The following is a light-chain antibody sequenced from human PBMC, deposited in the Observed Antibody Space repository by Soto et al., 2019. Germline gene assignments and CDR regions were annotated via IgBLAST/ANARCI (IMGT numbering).Light chain of an antibody. CDR2: RNN. J-gene: IGLJ3*02. Sequence: QSVLTQPPSASGTPGQRVTISCSGGNSNIGSNYVYWYQQFPGTAPKLLIYRNNERPSGVPDRFSGSKSGTSASLAINGLRSEDEADYYCAAWDDNLSGRLFGGGTKVTVL. V-gene: IGLV1-47*01. CDR1: NSNIGSNY. CDR3: AAWDDNLSGRL.